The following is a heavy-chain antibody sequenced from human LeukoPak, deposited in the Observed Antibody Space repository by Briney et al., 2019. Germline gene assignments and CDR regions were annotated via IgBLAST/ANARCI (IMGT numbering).Heavy chain of an antibody. Sequence: GGSLRLSCAASGFTVSSNYMSWVRQAPGKGLEWVSVIYSGGSTYYADSVKGRFTISRDNSKNTLYLQMNSLRAEDTAVYYCAKPLLTGYFGAFDIWGQGTMVTVSS. V-gene: IGHV3-66*04. CDR3: AKPLLTGYFGAFDI. J-gene: IGHJ3*02. CDR2: IYSGGST. D-gene: IGHD3-9*01. CDR1: GFTVSSNY.